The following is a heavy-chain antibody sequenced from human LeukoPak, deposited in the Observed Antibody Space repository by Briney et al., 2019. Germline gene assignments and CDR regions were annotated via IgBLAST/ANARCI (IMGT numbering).Heavy chain of an antibody. J-gene: IGHJ4*02. CDR3: VRGLDY. V-gene: IGHV3-48*01. CDR1: GFTFSSYS. Sequence: PGGSLRLSCAASGFTFSSYSMNWVRQAPGKGLEWVSSISSSGSIIYYADSVKGRFTISRDNAKNSLYLQMNSLRAEDTAVYFCVRGLDYWGQGSLVTVSS. CDR2: ISSSGSII.